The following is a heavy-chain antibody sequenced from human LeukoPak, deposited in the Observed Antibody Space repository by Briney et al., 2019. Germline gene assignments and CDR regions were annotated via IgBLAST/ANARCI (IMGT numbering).Heavy chain of an antibody. Sequence: GESLKISCRVSGYSFPSYWITWVRQMPGKGLEWMGRIAPSDSYTNYSPSFEGHVAFSVDKSTSTVYLQWSSLKASDTAMYYCVRQPPGVYDTTQSWFDPWGQGTLVTVSS. CDR2: IAPSDSYT. J-gene: IGHJ5*02. D-gene: IGHD3-22*01. CDR1: GYSFPSYW. V-gene: IGHV5-10-1*01. CDR3: VRQPPGVYDTTQSWFDP.